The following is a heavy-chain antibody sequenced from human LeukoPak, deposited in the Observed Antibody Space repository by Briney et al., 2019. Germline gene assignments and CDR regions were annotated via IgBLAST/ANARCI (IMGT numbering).Heavy chain of an antibody. CDR3: ARKDYFDY. V-gene: IGHV3-7*01. Sequence: GGSLRLSCTTSGFTFGDYAMSWVRQAPGKGLEWVANIKQDGSEKYYVDSVEGRFTISRDNAKNSLYLQMNSLRAEDTAVYYCARKDYFDYWGQGTLVTVSS. CDR1: GFTFGDYA. J-gene: IGHJ4*02. CDR2: IKQDGSEK.